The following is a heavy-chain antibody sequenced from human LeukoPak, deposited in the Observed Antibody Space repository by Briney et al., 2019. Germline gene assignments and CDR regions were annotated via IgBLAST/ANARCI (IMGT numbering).Heavy chain of an antibody. CDR3: ARDLSNSGYDAPDDY. V-gene: IGHV3-30-3*01. J-gene: IGHJ4*02. D-gene: IGHD5-12*01. CDR1: GFTFSSYA. Sequence: PGGSLRLSCAASGFTFSSYAMHWVRQAPGKGLEWVAVISYDGSNKYYADSVKGRFTISRDNSKNTLYLQMNSLRAEDTAVYYCARDLSNSGYDAPDDYRGQGTLVTVSS. CDR2: ISYDGSNK.